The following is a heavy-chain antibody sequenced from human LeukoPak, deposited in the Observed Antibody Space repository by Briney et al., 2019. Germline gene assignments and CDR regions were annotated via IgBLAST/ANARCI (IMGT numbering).Heavy chain of an antibody. Sequence: GASVKVSCKASGGAFSSYAISWVRQAPGQGLEWMGGIIPIFGTANYAQKFQGRVTITADESTSTAYMELSSLRSEDTAVYYCARMTSGYFQHWGQGTLVTVSS. V-gene: IGHV1-69*13. CDR3: ARMTSGYFQH. D-gene: IGHD4-11*01. CDR1: GGAFSSYA. J-gene: IGHJ1*01. CDR2: IIPIFGTA.